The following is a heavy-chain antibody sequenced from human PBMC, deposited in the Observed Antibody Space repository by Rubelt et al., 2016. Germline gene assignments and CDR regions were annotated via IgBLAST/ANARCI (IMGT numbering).Heavy chain of an antibody. V-gene: IGHV4-59*12. D-gene: IGHD6-19*01. CDR2: IYYSGST. CDR3: ARYERFGYGAVAGTHPLDY. Sequence: QVQLQESGPGLVKPSETLSLTCTVSGGSISSYYWSWIRQPPGKGLEWIGYIYYSGSTNYNPSLKSRVTISVDTSKNQFSMKLSSVTAADTAVYYCARYERFGYGAVAGTHPLDYWGQGTLVTVSS. J-gene: IGHJ4*02. CDR1: GGSISSYY.